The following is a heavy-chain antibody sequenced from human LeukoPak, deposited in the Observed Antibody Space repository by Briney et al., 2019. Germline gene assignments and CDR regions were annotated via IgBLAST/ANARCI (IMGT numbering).Heavy chain of an antibody. Sequence: GGSLRLSCATSGFTFSSYWMSWVRQAPGKGLEWVANIKQDGSEKYYVDSVKGRFTISRDNAKNSLYLQMNSLRAEDTAVYYCARTMITVTTSIYYYYYMDVWGKGTTVTASS. V-gene: IGHV3-7*01. D-gene: IGHD4-11*01. CDR1: GFTFSSYW. CDR2: IKQDGSEK. CDR3: ARTMITVTTSIYYYYYMDV. J-gene: IGHJ6*03.